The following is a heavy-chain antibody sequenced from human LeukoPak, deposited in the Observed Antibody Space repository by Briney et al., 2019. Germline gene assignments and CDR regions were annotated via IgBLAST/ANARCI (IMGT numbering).Heavy chain of an antibody. CDR2: INPSGGST. CDR1: GYTFTSYY. Sequence: GASVKVSCKASGYTFTSYYMHWVRQAPGQGLEWMGIINPSGGSTSYAQKFQGRVTITRDTSASTAYMELSSLRSEDTAVYYCARGDSGSYPFDSWGQGTLVTVSS. J-gene: IGHJ4*02. D-gene: IGHD3-10*01. V-gene: IGHV1-46*01. CDR3: ARGDSGSYPFDS.